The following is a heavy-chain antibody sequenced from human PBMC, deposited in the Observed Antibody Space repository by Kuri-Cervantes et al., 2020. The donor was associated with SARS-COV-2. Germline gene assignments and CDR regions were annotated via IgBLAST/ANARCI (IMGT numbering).Heavy chain of an antibody. Sequence: GSLRLSCTVSGYSISSGYYWSWIRQPPGKGLEWIGYIYYSGSTNYNPSLKSRVTISVDTSKNQFSLKLSSVAAADTAVYYCARAKIPAAIRSGANWFDPWGQGTLVTVSS. J-gene: IGHJ5*02. V-gene: IGHV4-61*01. CDR2: IYYSGST. CDR3: ARAKIPAAIRSGANWFDP. CDR1: GYSISSGYY. D-gene: IGHD2-2*02.